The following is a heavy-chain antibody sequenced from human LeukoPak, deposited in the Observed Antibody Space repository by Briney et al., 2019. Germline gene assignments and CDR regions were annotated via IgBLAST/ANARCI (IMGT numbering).Heavy chain of an antibody. V-gene: IGHV1-46*01. J-gene: IGHJ4*02. Sequence: ASVKVSCKASGYTFTSYYMHWVRQAPGQGLEWMGIINPSGGATSYAQKFQGRVTMTRDTSTSTVYMELSSLRSEDTAVYYCARDLGFSSTWYRKLPDFWGQGTLVTVSS. CDR2: INPSGGAT. CDR1: GYTFTSYY. D-gene: IGHD6-13*01. CDR3: ARDLGFSSTWYRKLPDF.